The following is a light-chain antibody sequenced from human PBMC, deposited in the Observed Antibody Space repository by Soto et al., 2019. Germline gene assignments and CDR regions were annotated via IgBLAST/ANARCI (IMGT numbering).Light chain of an antibody. CDR3: QSYDRSLSGSV. CDR1: SSNIGSNFD. Sequence: QSALTQPPSVSGAPGQRVTISCTGSSSNIGSNFDVHWYQQLPGTAPKLLIYANYNRPSGVPERFSGSKSDTSASLAITGLQAEDEADYYCQSYDRSLSGSVFGGGTKVTVL. V-gene: IGLV1-40*01. J-gene: IGLJ3*02. CDR2: ANY.